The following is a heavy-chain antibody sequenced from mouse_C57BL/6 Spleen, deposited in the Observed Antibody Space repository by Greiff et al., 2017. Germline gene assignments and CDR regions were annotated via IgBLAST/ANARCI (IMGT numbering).Heavy chain of an antibody. Sequence: EVQLQQSGPELVKPGASVKISCKASGYTFPDYYMNWVKQSHGKSLEWIGDINPNNGGTSYNQKFKGKATLNVDKSSSTAYMELRSLTSEDSAVYYGASGHYYGSSYDAYWGQGTLVTVSA. V-gene: IGHV1-26*01. CDR1: GYTFPDYY. CDR3: ASGHYYGSSYDAY. D-gene: IGHD1-1*01. CDR2: INPNNGGT. J-gene: IGHJ3*01.